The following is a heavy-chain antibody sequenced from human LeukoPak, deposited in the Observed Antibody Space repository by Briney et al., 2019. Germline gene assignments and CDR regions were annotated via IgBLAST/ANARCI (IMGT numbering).Heavy chain of an antibody. CDR2: IYHSGST. CDR1: GGSISSSNW. Sequence: PSETLSLTCAVSGGSISSSNWWSWLRQPPGKGLESIGEIYHSGSTNYNPSLKSRVTISVDKSKNQFSLKLSSVTAADTAVYYCARDGELDYYGMDVWGQRTTVTVSS. D-gene: IGHD6-13*01. J-gene: IGHJ6*02. V-gene: IGHV4-4*02. CDR3: ARDGELDYYGMDV.